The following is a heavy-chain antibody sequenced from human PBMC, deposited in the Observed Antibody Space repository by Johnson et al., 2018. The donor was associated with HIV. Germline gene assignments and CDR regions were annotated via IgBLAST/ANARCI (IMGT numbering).Heavy chain of an antibody. CDR1: GFTVSSNY. Sequence: QVHLVESGGGLVQPGGSLRLSCAASGFTVSSNYMSWVRQAPGKGLEWVAVIRYDGSNKYYADSVKGRFTISRDSSKNTLYLQMNSLRAEDTALYYCATGENLKWELRFVDAFDIWGQGTMVTVSS. D-gene: IGHD1-26*01. CDR2: IRYDGSNK. J-gene: IGHJ3*02. CDR3: ATGENLKWELRFVDAFDI. V-gene: IGHV3-30*02.